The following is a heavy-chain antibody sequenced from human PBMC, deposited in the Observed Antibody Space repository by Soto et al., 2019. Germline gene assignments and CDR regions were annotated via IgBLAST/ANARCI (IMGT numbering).Heavy chain of an antibody. Sequence: AGGSLRLSCAASGFTFSSYEMNWVRQAPGKGLEWVSYISSSGSTIYYADSVKGRFTISRDNAKNSLYLQMNSLRAEDTAVYYCARDSQSGWPESYYGMDVWGQGTTVTVS. CDR2: ISSSGSTI. CDR1: GFTFSSYE. J-gene: IGHJ6*02. CDR3: ARDSQSGWPESYYGMDV. V-gene: IGHV3-48*03. D-gene: IGHD3-3*01.